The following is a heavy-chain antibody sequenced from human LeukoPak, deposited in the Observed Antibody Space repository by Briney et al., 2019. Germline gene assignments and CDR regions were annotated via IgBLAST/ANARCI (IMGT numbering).Heavy chain of an antibody. CDR1: GFTFSNYA. J-gene: IGHJ6*02. CDR2: ISHDGSYK. Sequence: GGSLRLSCAASGFTFSNYAMHWVRQAPGKGLEWVAVISHDGSYKYYADSVKGRFTISRDNSKNTLYVQMNSLRAEDTAVYYCAREIYSSSWSDRYGMDVWGQGTTATVSS. D-gene: IGHD6-13*01. CDR3: AREIYSSSWSDRYGMDV. V-gene: IGHV3-30*04.